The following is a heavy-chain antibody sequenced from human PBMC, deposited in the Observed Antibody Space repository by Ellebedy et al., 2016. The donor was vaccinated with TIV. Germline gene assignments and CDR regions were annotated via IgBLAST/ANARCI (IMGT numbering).Heavy chain of an antibody. Sequence: PGGSLRLSCAASGFTFSSYGMHWVRQAPGKGMEWVEVISYDGSNKYYADSLKGRFTISRDNSKNTLYLQMNSLRAEATAFYYCANPNPCFNDSYGLDYWGQGTLVTVSS. V-gene: IGHV3-30*18. D-gene: IGHD5-18*01. CDR1: GFTFSSYG. J-gene: IGHJ4*02. CDR3: ANPNPCFNDSYGLDY. CDR2: ISYDGSNK.